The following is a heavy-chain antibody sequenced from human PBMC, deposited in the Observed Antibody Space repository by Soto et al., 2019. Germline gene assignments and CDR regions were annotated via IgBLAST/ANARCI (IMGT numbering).Heavy chain of an antibody. CDR3: VKDESINWYSGHFRH. D-gene: IGHD6-13*01. CDR2: INWNSGSI. V-gene: IGHV3-9*01. CDR1: GFTFDDYA. J-gene: IGHJ1*01. Sequence: EVQLVESGGGLVQPGRSLRLSCAASGFTFDDYAMHWVRQVPGKGLEWVSGINWNSGSIGYGDSMKGRFAISRDNAKNYLHLQMNSLSAEDTAFYYCVKDESINWYSGHFRHWGQGTMVTVSS.